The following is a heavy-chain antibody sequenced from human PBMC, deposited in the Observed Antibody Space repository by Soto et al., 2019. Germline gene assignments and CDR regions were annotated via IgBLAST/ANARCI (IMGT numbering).Heavy chain of an antibody. CDR1: GFTFSSYG. CDR3: AKDLPWFDP. CDR2: ISYDGSNK. J-gene: IGHJ5*02. Sequence: QVQLVESGGGVVQPGRSLRLSCAASGFTFSSYGMHWVRQAPGKGLEWVAVISYDGSNKYYADSVKGRFTISRDNSKNTLYLQMRSLRAEDTAVYYCAKDLPWFDPWGQGTLVTVSS. V-gene: IGHV3-30*18.